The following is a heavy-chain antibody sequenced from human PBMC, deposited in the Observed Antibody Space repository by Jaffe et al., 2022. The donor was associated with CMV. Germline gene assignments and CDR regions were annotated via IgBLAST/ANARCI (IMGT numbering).Heavy chain of an antibody. CDR2: IKHDGSEK. CDR3: ARDRRQWLVRLKYYYMDV. CDR1: GFTFSSYW. V-gene: IGHV3-7*03. J-gene: IGHJ6*03. D-gene: IGHD6-19*01. Sequence: EVQLVESGGDLVQPGGSLRLSCAASGFTFSSYWMTWVRQAPGKGLEWVANIKHDGSEKYYVDSVKGRFTISRDNAKNSLYLHMNSLRAEDTAVYYCARDRRQWLVRLKYYYMDVWGKGTTVTVSS.